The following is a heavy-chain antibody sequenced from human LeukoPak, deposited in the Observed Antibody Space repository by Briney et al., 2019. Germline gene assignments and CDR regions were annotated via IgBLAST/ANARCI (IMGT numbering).Heavy chain of an antibody. V-gene: IGHV4-61*10. CDR1: GGSFSNGISY. CDR3: ARDRYYDSGSYYN. D-gene: IGHD3-10*01. Sequence: SETLSLTCTVSGGSFSNGISYWSWIRQPAGKGLEWIGLLYSGENINYNPSLKSRVTISLDTSKNQFSLKLSSVTAADTAVYYCARDRYYDSGSYYNWGQGTLVTVSS. CDR2: LYSGENI. J-gene: IGHJ4*02.